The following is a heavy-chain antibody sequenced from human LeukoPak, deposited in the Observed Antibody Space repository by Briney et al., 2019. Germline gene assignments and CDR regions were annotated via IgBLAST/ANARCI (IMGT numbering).Heavy chain of an antibody. CDR1: GYTFTSYY. J-gene: IGHJ5*02. CDR2: INPSGGST. V-gene: IGHV1-46*01. Sequence: ASVKVSCKASGYTFTSYYMHWVRQAPGQGLEWMGIINPSGGSTSYAQKFQGRVTMTRDMSTSTVYMELRSLRSDDTAVYYCARVRRGITGKARYNWFDPWGQGTLVTVSS. CDR3: ARVRRGITGKARYNWFDP. D-gene: IGHD1-20*01.